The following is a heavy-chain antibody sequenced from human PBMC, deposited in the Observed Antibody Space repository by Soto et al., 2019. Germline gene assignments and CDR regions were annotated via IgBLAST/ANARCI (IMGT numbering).Heavy chain of an antibody. CDR3: ARVDFGGNSYYFDY. D-gene: IGHD1-7*01. Sequence: SLKIACVASGFTFIDYGIHCGRQSPDKVLEWVAVVWFDGSIQYYGDPVKGRFTISRDNSNNTVDLQMNNLRAEDTAVYYCARVDFGGNSYYFDYWGQGTPVTVSS. CDR2: VWFDGSIQ. J-gene: IGHJ4*02. V-gene: IGHV3-33*01. CDR1: GFTFIDYG.